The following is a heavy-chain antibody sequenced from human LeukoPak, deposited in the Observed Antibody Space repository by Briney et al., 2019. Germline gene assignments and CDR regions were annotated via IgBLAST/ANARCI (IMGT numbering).Heavy chain of an antibody. CDR3: ARDRGYYYYNYGMDV. D-gene: IGHD3-22*01. Sequence: QPGGSLRLSCAASGFTFRSYAMSWVRQAPGKGLEWVSTVTGGGGTTYYADSVKGRFTISRDNSKNTLYLQMNSLRAEDTAVYYCARDRGYYYYNYGMDVWGQGTTVTVSS. CDR2: VTGGGGTT. J-gene: IGHJ6*02. V-gene: IGHV3-23*01. CDR1: GFTFRSYA.